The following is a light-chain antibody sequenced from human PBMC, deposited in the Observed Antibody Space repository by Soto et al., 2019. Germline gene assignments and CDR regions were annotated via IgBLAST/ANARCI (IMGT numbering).Light chain of an antibody. CDR3: QQYDSSPFT. V-gene: IGKV1-33*01. J-gene: IGKJ3*01. CDR2: DAS. CDR1: QDISKY. Sequence: DIQMTQSPSSLSASVGDRVTITCQASQDISKYLNWYQQQPGKAPKLLIYDASNLETGVPSRFSGTGSGAYYTFTISSLHPEDFATYHCQQYDSSPFTFGPGTKVEIK.